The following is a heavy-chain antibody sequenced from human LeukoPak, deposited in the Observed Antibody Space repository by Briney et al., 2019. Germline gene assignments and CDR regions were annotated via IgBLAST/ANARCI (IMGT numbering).Heavy chain of an antibody. CDR3: AKEGGGPYCGGDCYPGAFDI. V-gene: IGHV3-7*03. Sequence: GGSLRLSCAASGFTFSDYYMSWIRQAPGKGLEWVANIKEDGSKKYHLDSVKGRFTISRDNAKNFLYLQMNSLRAEDTALYYCAKEGGGPYCGGDCYPGAFDIWGQGTMVTVSS. CDR2: IKEDGSKK. J-gene: IGHJ3*02. CDR1: GFTFSDYY. D-gene: IGHD2-21*02.